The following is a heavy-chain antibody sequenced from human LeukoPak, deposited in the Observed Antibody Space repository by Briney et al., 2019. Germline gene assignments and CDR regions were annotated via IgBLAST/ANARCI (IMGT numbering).Heavy chain of an antibody. Sequence: GGSLRLSCAASGFTFSSYSMNWVRQAPGKGLEWVSSISSSSSYIYYADSVKGRFTISRDNAKNSLYLQMNSLRAEDTAVYYCARAYSSGYYFFDYWGQGTLVTVSS. V-gene: IGHV3-21*01. CDR1: GFTFSSYS. CDR2: ISSSSSYI. CDR3: ARAYSSGYYFFDY. J-gene: IGHJ4*02. D-gene: IGHD3-22*01.